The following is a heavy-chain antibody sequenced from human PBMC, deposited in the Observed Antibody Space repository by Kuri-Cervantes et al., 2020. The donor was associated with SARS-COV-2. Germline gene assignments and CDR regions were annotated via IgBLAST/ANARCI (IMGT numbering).Heavy chain of an antibody. CDR3: AREVAVRVFDI. D-gene: IGHD2-21*01. Sequence: ASVKVSCKASGYNFPDYGVSWVRQAPGQGLEWMGWISTYDGSTKYAQKFQGRVTMIKDTSTSTVYMEMKSLRSDDTAFYYCAREVAVRVFDIWGQGTMVTVSS. J-gene: IGHJ3*02. V-gene: IGHV1-18*01. CDR1: GYNFPDYG. CDR2: ISTYDGST.